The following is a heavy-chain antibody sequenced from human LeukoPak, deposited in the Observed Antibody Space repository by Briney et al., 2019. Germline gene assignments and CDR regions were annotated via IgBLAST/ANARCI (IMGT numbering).Heavy chain of an antibody. CDR3: ARALTGSFDY. CDR1: GFSISSFW. V-gene: IGHV3-74*01. D-gene: IGHD1-20*01. J-gene: IGHJ4*02. Sequence: PGGPLRLSCAASGFSISSFWVHWVRQAPGKGLVWVSRVNGEGGYRNYADSVKGRFTISRDNARNTLYLQMHSLRAEDTAVYYCARALTGSFDYWGQGTLVTVSS. CDR2: VNGEGGYR.